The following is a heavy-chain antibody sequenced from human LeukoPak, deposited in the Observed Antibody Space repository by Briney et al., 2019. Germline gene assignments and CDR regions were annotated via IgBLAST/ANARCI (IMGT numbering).Heavy chain of an antibody. CDR3: ASGSGRSPPDFDY. D-gene: IGHD3-10*01. Sequence: PGGSLRLSCAASGFTFSSFGMHWVRQAPGKGLDWVAVIWNDGRNKYYADSVKGRFTISRDNSKNTLYLQMNSLRAEDTSVYYCASGSGRSPPDFDYWGQGTLVTVSS. V-gene: IGHV3-33*08. J-gene: IGHJ4*02. CDR1: GFTFSSFG. CDR2: IWNDGRNK.